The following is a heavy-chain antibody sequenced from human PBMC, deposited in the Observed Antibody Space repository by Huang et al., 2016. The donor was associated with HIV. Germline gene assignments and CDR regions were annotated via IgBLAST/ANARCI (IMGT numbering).Heavy chain of an antibody. Sequence: QGQLVQSGPEVKKPGASVKVSCKASGYRFASFGVSWVRQAPGQGLEWMGWINAHNHKTNYAQNLQGRFIMTTDTSTSTAYMELRSLRSDDTAVYYCARPGYYYDNSGYRSTYAFDLWGQGTLVTVSS. CDR2: INAHNHKT. CDR3: ARPGYYYDNSGYRSTYAFDL. V-gene: IGHV1-18*01. J-gene: IGHJ3*01. CDR1: GYRFASFG. D-gene: IGHD3-22*01.